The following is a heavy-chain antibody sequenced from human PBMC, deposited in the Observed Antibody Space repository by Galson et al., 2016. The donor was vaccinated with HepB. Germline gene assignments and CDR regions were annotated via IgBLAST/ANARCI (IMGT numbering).Heavy chain of an antibody. CDR1: GFTINSNY. CDR2: LYSSGNT. Sequence: SLRLSCAVSGFTINSNYMTWVSQAPGKGLEWVSFLYSSGNTYYADSVKGRFTFSRDNSKNTLYLQMTSLTVDDTAVYYCARQDFAGVYFDFWGQGTLVTVSS. CDR3: ARQDFAGVYFDF. J-gene: IGHJ4*02. D-gene: IGHD7-27*01. V-gene: IGHV3-66*04.